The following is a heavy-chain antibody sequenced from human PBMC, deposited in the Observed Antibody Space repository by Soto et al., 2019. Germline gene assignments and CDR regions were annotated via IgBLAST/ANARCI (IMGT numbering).Heavy chain of an antibody. CDR3: ARHPHDSGSYYTFDY. CDR1: GGSISSSSYY. V-gene: IGHV4-39*01. J-gene: IGHJ4*02. CDR2: IYYSGST. D-gene: IGHD1-26*01. Sequence: SETLSLTCTVSGGSISSSSYYWGWIRQPPGKGLEWIGSIYYSGSTYYNPSLKSRVTISVDTSKNQFSLKLSSVTAADTAVCYCARHPHDSGSYYTFDYWGQGTLVTVSS.